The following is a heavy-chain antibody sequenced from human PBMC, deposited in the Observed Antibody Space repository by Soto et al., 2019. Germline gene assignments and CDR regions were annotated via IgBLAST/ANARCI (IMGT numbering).Heavy chain of an antibody. CDR1: GGSFSGYY. CDR2: INHSGST. D-gene: IGHD3-10*01. V-gene: IGHV4-34*01. CDR3: ARAWFGELSLYNWLDP. Sequence: PSETLSLTCAVYGGSFSGYYWSWIRQPPGKGLEWIGEINHSGSTNYNPSLKSRVTISVDTSKNQFSLKLSSVTAADTAVYYCARAWFGELSLYNWLDPWGQGTLVTVSS. J-gene: IGHJ5*02.